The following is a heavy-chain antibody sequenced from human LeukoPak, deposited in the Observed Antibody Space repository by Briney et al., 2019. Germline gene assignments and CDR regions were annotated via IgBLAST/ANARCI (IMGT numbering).Heavy chain of an antibody. CDR3: AKAHYGGNSGFVWYFDL. CDR1: GFTFSSYA. CDR2: ISFDGSNK. V-gene: IGHV3-30*04. Sequence: GRSPRLSCAASGFTFSSYAMHWVRQAPGKGLEWVAVISFDGSNKYYADSVKGRFTISRDNSKNTLYLQMNSLRAEDTAVYYCAKAHYGGNSGFVWYFDLWGRGTLVTVSS. D-gene: IGHD4-23*01. J-gene: IGHJ2*01.